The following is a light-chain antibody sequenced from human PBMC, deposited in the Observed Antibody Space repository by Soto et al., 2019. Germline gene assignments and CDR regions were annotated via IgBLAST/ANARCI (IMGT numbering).Light chain of an antibody. CDR2: RAS. J-gene: IGKJ5*01. CDR1: QSISDN. V-gene: IGKV3-15*01. Sequence: EVLMTQSPDTLYVSPGERVTLSCRASQSISDNLAWYQQKPGQGPRLLVYRASTRTLGIPARFSGSESGTEFTLTISSLQSEDFAVYYCQQYNIWPITFGLGTRLEIK. CDR3: QQYNIWPIT.